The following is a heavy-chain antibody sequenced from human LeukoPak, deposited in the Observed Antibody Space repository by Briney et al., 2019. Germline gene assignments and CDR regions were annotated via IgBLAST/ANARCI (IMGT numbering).Heavy chain of an antibody. CDR2: IYYSGST. D-gene: IGHD3-22*01. CDR1: GCSISSSSYY. CDR3: ARLRRSDGYYDSSGDYYPLGYFDL. Sequence: SETLSLTCTVSGCSISSSSYYWDWVRQPPGKGLEWIGTIYYSGSTCYNPSLKSRVTISVDTSKNQFSLNLRSVTAADTAVYSCARLRRSDGYYDSSGDYYPLGYFDLWGQGTLVTVSS. V-gene: IGHV4-39*01. J-gene: IGHJ4*02.